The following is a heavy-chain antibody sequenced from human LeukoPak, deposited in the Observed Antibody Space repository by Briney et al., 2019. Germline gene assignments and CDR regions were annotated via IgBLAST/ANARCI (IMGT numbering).Heavy chain of an antibody. Sequence: GGSLRLSCAASGFTFSSYWMSWVRQAPGKGLEWVANIKHDGSEKYYVDSVKGRFTISRDNAKNSLYLQMNSLRVEDTAVYYCVRVGTSFDIWGQGTMVTVSS. J-gene: IGHJ3*02. V-gene: IGHV3-7*01. D-gene: IGHD7-27*01. CDR2: IKHDGSEK. CDR1: GFTFSSYW. CDR3: VRVGTSFDI.